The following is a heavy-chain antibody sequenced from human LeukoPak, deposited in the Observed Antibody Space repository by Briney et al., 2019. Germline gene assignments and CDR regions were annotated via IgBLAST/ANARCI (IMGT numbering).Heavy chain of an antibody. CDR3: ARYGEVGAFDI. J-gene: IGHJ3*02. V-gene: IGHV4-39*07. CDR1: GGSISSSSYY. Sequence: SETLSPTCTVSGGSISSSSYYWGWIRQPPGKGLEWIGSIYYSGSTYYNPSLKSRVTISVDTSKNQFSLKLSSVTAADTAVYYCARYGEVGAFDIWGQGTMVTVSS. D-gene: IGHD4-17*01. CDR2: IYYSGST.